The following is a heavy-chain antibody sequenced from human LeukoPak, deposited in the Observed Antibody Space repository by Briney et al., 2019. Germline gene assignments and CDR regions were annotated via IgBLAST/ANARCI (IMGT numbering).Heavy chain of an antibody. CDR2: IRSKANSYAT. D-gene: IGHD6-6*01. CDR1: GFTFSSYG. CDR3: TVPFDI. J-gene: IGHJ3*02. V-gene: IGHV3-73*01. Sequence: GGSLRLSCAASGFTFSSYGMHWVRQASGKGLEWVGRIRSKANSYATAYAASVKGRFTISRDDSKNTAYLQMNSLKTEDTAVYYCTVPFDIWGQGTMVTVSS.